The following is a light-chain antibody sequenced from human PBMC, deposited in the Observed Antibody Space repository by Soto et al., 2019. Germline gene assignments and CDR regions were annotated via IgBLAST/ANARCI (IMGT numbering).Light chain of an antibody. CDR3: QKYNSAPYT. CDR2: GAS. Sequence: DIQMTQSPSPLSASLGDRVTITCRASQDISSYFAWYQQKPGKAPQLLIYGASTLQSGVPSRFSGGGSGTDFPITISSLQHEDAATYYCQKYNSAPYTFGQGTKLEIE. V-gene: IGKV1-27*01. CDR1: QDISSY. J-gene: IGKJ2*01.